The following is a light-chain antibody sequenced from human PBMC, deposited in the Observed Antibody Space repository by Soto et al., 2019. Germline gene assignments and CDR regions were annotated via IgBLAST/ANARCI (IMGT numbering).Light chain of an antibody. CDR2: DVT. V-gene: IGLV2-8*01. CDR3: SSYAGSSIPVA. Sequence: QSVLTQPPSASGSPGQSVPISCTGASSDVGGYNFVSWYQHHPGKAPRLMIYDVTQRPSGVPDRFSGSKSGNTASLTVSGLQVDDEAYYYCSSYAGSSIPVAFGGGTKVTVL. J-gene: IGLJ2*01. CDR1: SSDVGGYNF.